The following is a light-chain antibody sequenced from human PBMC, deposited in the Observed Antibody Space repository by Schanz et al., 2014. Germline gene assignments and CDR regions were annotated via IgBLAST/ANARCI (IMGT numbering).Light chain of an antibody. CDR3: CSYAGSYSSL. CDR1: SSDVGVYNY. V-gene: IGLV2-8*01. J-gene: IGLJ2*01. Sequence: QSALTQPASASGSPGQSVTISCTGSSSDVGVYNYVSWYQQHPGKAPKLMIYEVSKRPSGVPDRFSGSKSGNTASLTVSGLQAEDEAEYYCCSYAGSYSSLFGGGTKLTVL. CDR2: EVS.